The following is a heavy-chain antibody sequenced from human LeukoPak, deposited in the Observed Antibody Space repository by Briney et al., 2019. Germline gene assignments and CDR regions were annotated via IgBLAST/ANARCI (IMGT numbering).Heavy chain of an antibody. D-gene: IGHD5-12*01. V-gene: IGHV5-51*01. J-gene: IGHJ4*02. CDR1: GYSFTSYW. Sequence: GESLKISCKGSGYSFTSYWIGWVRQMPGNGLEWMGIIYPRDSDTRYSPSFQGQVTISADKSISTAYLQWSSLKASDTAMYYCARQARYSGYDYWGQGTLVTVSS. CDR3: ARQARYSGYDY. CDR2: IYPRDSDT.